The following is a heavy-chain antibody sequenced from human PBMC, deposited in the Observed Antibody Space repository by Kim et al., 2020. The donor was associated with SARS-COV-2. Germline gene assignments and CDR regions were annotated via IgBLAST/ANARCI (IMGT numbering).Heavy chain of an antibody. J-gene: IGHJ6*02. Sequence: SETLSLTCTVSGGSISSSSYYWGWIRQPPGKGLEWIGSIYYSGSTYYNPSLKSRVTISVDTSKNQFSLKLSSVTAADTAVYYCAREARDSSSWYHYYYGMDVWGQGTTVTVSS. CDR1: GGSISSSSYY. V-gene: IGHV4-39*07. CDR3: AREARDSSSWYHYYYGMDV. CDR2: IYYSGST. D-gene: IGHD6-13*01.